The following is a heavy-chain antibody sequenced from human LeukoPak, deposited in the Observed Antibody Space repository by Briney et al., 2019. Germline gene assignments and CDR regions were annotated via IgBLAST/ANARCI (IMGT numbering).Heavy chain of an antibody. V-gene: IGHV5-10-1*01. CDR2: IDPSDSYT. J-gene: IGHJ6*02. CDR3: ARIRTHYYYYGMDV. D-gene: IGHD3/OR15-3a*01. CDR1: GYSFTSYW. Sequence: GESLKISRKGSGYSFTSYWISWERQMPGKGLEWMGRIDPSDSYTNYSPSFQGHITISADKSISTAYLQWSSLKASDTAMYYCARIRTHYYYYGMDVWGQGTTVTVSS.